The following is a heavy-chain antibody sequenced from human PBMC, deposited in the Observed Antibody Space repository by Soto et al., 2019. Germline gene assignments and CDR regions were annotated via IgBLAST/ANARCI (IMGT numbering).Heavy chain of an antibody. D-gene: IGHD1-26*01. CDR3: ARYSGKYQGPIDY. Sequence: QVQLVESGGGVVQPGRSLRLSCAASGFTFSHYGIHWVRQAPGKGLERLAVISYDGSNTHYADSVKGRFTVPRDNSKNTLYLQMNSLRAEDTAVYFCARYSGKYQGPIDYWGQGTLVTVSS. CDR1: GFTFSHYG. CDR2: ISYDGSNT. V-gene: IGHV3-30*03. J-gene: IGHJ4*02.